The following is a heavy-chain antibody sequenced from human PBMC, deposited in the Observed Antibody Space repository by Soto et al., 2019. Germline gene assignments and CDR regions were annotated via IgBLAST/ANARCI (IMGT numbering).Heavy chain of an antibody. CDR3: AREMVRGVVNRDLSGLNDY. Sequence: QVQLVQSGGEVKNPGASVKVSCKASGYTFNKYGVNWVRQAPGQGLELMGWISGDNGDTKYAEKFQGRVTMTTETSTNTAYMELRSLRSDDTAVYYCAREMVRGVVNRDLSGLNDYWGQGTLVTVSS. V-gene: IGHV1-18*01. CDR1: GYTFNKYG. CDR2: ISGDNGDT. J-gene: IGHJ4*02. D-gene: IGHD3-10*01.